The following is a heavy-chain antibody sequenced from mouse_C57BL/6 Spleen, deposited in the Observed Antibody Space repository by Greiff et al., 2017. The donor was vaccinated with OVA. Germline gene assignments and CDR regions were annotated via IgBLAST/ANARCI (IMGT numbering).Heavy chain of an antibody. Sequence: QVQLKQPGAELVRPGSSVKLSCKASGYTFTSYWMHWVKQRPIPGLEWIGNIDPSDSETHYNQKFKDKATLTVDKSTSTAYMQLSSLTSEDSAVYYCARYYDYSYAMDYWGRGTSVTVSA. CDR2: IDPSDSET. CDR1: GYTFTSYW. V-gene: IGHV1-52*01. D-gene: IGHD2-4*01. CDR3: ARYYDYSYAMDY. J-gene: IGHJ4*01.